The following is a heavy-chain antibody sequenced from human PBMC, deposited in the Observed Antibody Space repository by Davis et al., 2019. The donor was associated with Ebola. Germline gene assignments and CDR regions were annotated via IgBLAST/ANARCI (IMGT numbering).Heavy chain of an antibody. CDR3: ARGSGYYDSSGYYYYYYYGMDV. CDR2: INHSGST. D-gene: IGHD3-22*01. J-gene: IGHJ6*02. Sequence: MPSETLSLTCTVSGGSISSYYWSWIRQPPGKGLEWIGEINHSGSTNYNPSLKSRVTISVDTSKNQFSLKLSSVTAADTAVYYCARGSGYYDSSGYYYYYYYGMDVWGQGTTVTVSS. V-gene: IGHV4-34*01. CDR1: GGSISSYY.